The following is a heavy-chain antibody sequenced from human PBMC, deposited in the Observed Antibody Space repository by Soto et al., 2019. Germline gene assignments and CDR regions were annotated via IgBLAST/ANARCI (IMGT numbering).Heavy chain of an antibody. Sequence: VQLVEYGGGVVQPGRSLRLSCAAAGFTVSDYAMHWVRQAPGKGLEWVAVVSHDGRNTHYADSEKGLFTISRDSSKNTVSLEMPSLRAEDTAVYYCAKGGRQWLVTSDFNYWGQGALVTVSS. V-gene: IGHV3-30*18. CDR1: GFTVSDYA. D-gene: IGHD6-19*01. J-gene: IGHJ4*02. CDR3: AKGGRQWLVTSDFNY. CDR2: VSHDGRNT.